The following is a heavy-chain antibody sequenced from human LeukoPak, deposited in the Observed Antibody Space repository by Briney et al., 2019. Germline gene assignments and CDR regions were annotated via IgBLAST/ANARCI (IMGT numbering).Heavy chain of an antibody. CDR3: ARGSDYTSSSAAD. Sequence: GGSLRLSCAASGFTFSSYAMHWVRQAPGKGLEWVAVISYDGSNKYYADSVKGRFTISRDNARNTLYLQLNRLRADDTAIYYCARGSDYTSSSAADWGQGTLVTVSS. CDR2: ISYDGSNK. J-gene: IGHJ4*02. D-gene: IGHD6-13*01. CDR1: GFTFSSYA. V-gene: IGHV3-30-3*01.